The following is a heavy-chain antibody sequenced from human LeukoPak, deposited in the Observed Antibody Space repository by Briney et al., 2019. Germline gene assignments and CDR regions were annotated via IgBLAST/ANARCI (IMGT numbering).Heavy chain of an antibody. CDR2: IYYSKNT. V-gene: IGHV4-39*01. D-gene: IGHD5-18*01. Sequence: SETLSLTCTVSGGSISSSSAYWGWIRQPPGKGPEWIGSIYYSKNTYYNPSLKSRVTISVDTSKNQFSLTLGSVSATDTAVYYCVSPRGFSYGYFDYWGQGTLVTVSS. J-gene: IGHJ4*03. CDR3: VSPRGFSYGYFDY. CDR1: GGSISSSSAY.